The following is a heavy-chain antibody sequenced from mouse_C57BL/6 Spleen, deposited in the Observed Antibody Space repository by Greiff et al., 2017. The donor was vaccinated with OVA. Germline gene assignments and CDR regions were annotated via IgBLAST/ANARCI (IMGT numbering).Heavy chain of an antibody. CDR2: IRNKANNHAT. J-gene: IGHJ2*01. CDR3: TSGGY. Sequence: DVKLVESGGGLVQPGGSLKLSCAASGFTFSDAWMDWVRQSPEKGLEWVADIRNKANNHATYYAESVKGRFTISRDDSKSSVYLQMNSLRAEDTSIYYCTSGGYWGQGTTLTVSS. CDR1: GFTFSDAW. V-gene: IGHV6-6*01.